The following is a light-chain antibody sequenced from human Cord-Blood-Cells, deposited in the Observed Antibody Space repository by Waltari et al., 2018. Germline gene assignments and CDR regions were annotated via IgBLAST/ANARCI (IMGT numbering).Light chain of an antibody. CDR3: QQYDNLPLT. CDR1: PDIRNY. Sequence: DIQMTQSPSSLSASVGDRVTSTCQASPDIRNYLNWYPQKSGTAPKLLIYDASNLETGVPSRFSGSGSVTDFTFTISSLQPEDIATYYCQQYDNLPLTFGGGTKVEIK. V-gene: IGKV1-33*01. J-gene: IGKJ4*01. CDR2: DAS.